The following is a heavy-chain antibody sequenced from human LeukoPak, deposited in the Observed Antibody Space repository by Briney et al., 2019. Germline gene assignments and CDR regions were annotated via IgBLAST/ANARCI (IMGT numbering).Heavy chain of an antibody. CDR2: INPSSGNT. Sequence: PGGSLRLSCAASGFTFSSYAMSWVRQAPGKGLEWVSSINPSSGNTYYADSVKGRFTISGDNSKNTLYLQMNSLRAEDTAVYYCAKEHMAAAVYYFDYWGQGTLVTVSS. J-gene: IGHJ4*02. CDR1: GFTFSSYA. D-gene: IGHD2-15*01. V-gene: IGHV3-23*01. CDR3: AKEHMAAAVYYFDY.